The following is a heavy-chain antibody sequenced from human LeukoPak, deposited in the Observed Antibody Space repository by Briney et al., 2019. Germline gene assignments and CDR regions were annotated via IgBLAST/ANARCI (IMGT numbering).Heavy chain of an antibody. CDR2: IRWNSGSI. D-gene: IGHD3-9*01. CDR1: GFTFDDYA. J-gene: IGHJ4*02. V-gene: IGHV3-9*01. CDR3: AKDISHYDILTGSGIDY. Sequence: PGGSLRLSCAASGFTFDDYAMHWVRQAPGKGLEWVSGIRWNSGSIGYADSVKGRFTISRDNAKNSLYLQMNSLRAEDTALYYCAKDISHYDILTGSGIDYWGQGTLVTVSS.